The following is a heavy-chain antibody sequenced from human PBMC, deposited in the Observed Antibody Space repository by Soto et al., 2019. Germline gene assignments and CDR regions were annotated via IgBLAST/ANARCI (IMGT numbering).Heavy chain of an antibody. CDR1: GGSFGTYY. V-gene: IGHV4-59*01. D-gene: IGHD6-19*01. J-gene: IGHJ4*02. CDR2: IYYGGST. Sequence: PSETLSLTCDVSGGSFGTYYWSWIRQSPGKGLEWIGYIYYGGSTDYNPSLKSRVTISQDTSKNQFSLKLTSVIAADTAVYFCARSPQYSHGWNGGFDHWGQGTLVTVSS. CDR3: ARSPQYSHGWNGGFDH.